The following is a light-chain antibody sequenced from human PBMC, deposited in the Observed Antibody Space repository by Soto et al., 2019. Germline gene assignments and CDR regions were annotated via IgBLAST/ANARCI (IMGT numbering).Light chain of an antibody. CDR1: QGISSW. CDR2: KTS. CDR3: QHYHTYPGR. Sequence: DIQGNPYPSTGAASVGNRVTMTCLASQGISSWLAWYQQKPGKAPKLLIQKTSSLESGVPSRFRGSGSGTEFTLTISTLEPEYFALYYCQHYHTYPGRVDQGTKVDNK. V-gene: IGKV1-5*03. J-gene: IGKJ1*01.